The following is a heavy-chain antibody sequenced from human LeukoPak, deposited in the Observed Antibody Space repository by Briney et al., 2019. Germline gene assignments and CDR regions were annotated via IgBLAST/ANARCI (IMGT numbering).Heavy chain of an antibody. J-gene: IGHJ5*02. CDR3: ARSPSSFDP. CDR1: GFIFRSYA. CDR2: ISGIGGST. V-gene: IGHV3-23*01. Sequence: GGSLRLSCVASGFIFRSYAMTWVRQAPGKGLEWVSAISGIGGSTNSADPVKGRFTISRDNAKNSLYLQMNSLRAEDTAVYYCARSPSSFDPWGQGALVTVSS. D-gene: IGHD3-16*02.